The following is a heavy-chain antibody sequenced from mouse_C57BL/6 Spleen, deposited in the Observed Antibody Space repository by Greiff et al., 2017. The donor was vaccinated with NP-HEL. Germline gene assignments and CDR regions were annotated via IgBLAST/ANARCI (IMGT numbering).Heavy chain of an antibody. CDR1: GFTFSDYY. J-gene: IGHJ4*01. V-gene: IGHV5-12*01. D-gene: IGHD3-2*02. CDR3: ARVTAQARYAMDY. Sequence: EVMLVESGGGLVQPGGSLKLSCAASGFTFSDYYMYWVRQTPEKRLEWVAYISNGGGSTYYPDTVKGRFTISRDNAKNTLYLQMSRLKSEDTAMYYCARVTAQARYAMDYWGQGTSVTVAS. CDR2: ISNGGGST.